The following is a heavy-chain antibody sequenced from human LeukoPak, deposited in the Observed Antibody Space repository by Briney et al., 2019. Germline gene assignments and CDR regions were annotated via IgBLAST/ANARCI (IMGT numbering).Heavy chain of an antibody. CDR1: AGSISSSSYY. Sequence: NPSETLSLTCTVSAGSISSSSYYWGWIRQPPGKGLDWIGSIYYSGTTYYNPSLKSRFTISVDTSKNQFSLKLSSVTAADTAVYYCVNYYDSSDYQQPNLFDYWGQGTLVTVSS. V-gene: IGHV4-39*01. D-gene: IGHD3-22*01. CDR3: VNYYDSSDYQQPNLFDY. CDR2: IYYSGTT. J-gene: IGHJ4*02.